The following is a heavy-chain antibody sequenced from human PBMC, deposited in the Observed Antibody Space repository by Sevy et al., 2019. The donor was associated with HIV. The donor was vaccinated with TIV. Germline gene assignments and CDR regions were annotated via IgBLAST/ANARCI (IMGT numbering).Heavy chain of an antibody. V-gene: IGHV3-48*03. D-gene: IGHD3-22*01. CDR1: GFTFSSYE. Sequence: GGSLRLSCVASGFTFSSYEMNWVRQAPGKGLERVSKISTSGKSTFYGDSVEGRVTISRDNAKNSVFLKTNSLRAEDTAVYYCLRSGGAYDAGFDPWGQGTLVTVSS. CDR3: LRSGGAYDAGFDP. CDR2: ISTSGKST. J-gene: IGHJ5*02.